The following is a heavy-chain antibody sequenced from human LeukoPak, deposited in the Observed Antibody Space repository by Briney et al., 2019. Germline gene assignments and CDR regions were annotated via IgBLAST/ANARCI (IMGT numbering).Heavy chain of an antibody. CDR3: ATGDGSGSLYFDY. Sequence: ASVKVSCKASGYIFTSNDINWVRQATGQGPEWMGWMNSNSGNTGYAQKFQGRVTLTRNTSISTAYMELSSLRSEDTAVYYCATGDGSGSLYFDYWGQGTLVTVSS. J-gene: IGHJ4*02. CDR2: MNSNSGNT. CDR1: GYIFTSND. D-gene: IGHD1-26*01. V-gene: IGHV1-8*01.